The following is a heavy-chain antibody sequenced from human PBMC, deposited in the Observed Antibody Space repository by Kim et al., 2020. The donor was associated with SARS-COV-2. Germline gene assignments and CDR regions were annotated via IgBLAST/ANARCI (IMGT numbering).Heavy chain of an antibody. V-gene: IGHV3-21*01. D-gene: IGHD6-19*01. CDR2: YI. J-gene: IGHJ4*02. CDR3: AFVAVTDAFDS. Sequence: YIRYADSVKGRFTVSRDNAKNSLYLLMNSLSVEDTAVYYSAFVAVTDAFDSWSQGTLVTVSS.